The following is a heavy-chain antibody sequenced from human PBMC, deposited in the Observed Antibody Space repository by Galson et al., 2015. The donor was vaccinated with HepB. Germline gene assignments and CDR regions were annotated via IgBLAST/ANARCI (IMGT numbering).Heavy chain of an antibody. Sequence: SLRLSCAASGFTFSNAWMSWIRQAPGKGLEWVGRIKSKTDGGTTDYAAPVKGRFTISRDDSKNTLYLQMNSLKTEDTAVYYCTTATFIVGATLIDYWGQGTLVTVSS. D-gene: IGHD1-26*01. V-gene: IGHV3-15*01. CDR2: IKSKTDGGTT. CDR3: TTATFIVGATLIDY. CDR1: GFTFSNAW. J-gene: IGHJ4*02.